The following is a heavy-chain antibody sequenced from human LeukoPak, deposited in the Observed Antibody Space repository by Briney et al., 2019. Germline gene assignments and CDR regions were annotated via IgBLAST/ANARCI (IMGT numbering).Heavy chain of an antibody. V-gene: IGHV4-4*07. J-gene: IGHJ4*02. D-gene: IGHD3-16*02. CDR2: IYTSGST. CDR1: GGSISSYY. Sequence: SETLSLTCTVSGGSISSYYWSWIRQPAGKGLEWIGRIYTSGSTNYNPPLKSRVTMSVDTSKNQFSLKLSSVTAADTAVYYCASYDYVWGSYRYFDYWGQGTLVTVSS. CDR3: ASYDYVWGSYRYFDY.